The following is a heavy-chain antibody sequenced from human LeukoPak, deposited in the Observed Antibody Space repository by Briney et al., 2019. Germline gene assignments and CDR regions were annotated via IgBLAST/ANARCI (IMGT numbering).Heavy chain of an antibody. CDR1: GFTFSSYG. J-gene: IGHJ4*02. V-gene: IGHV3-30*18. CDR3: ANALSDLERFDY. D-gene: IGHD1-1*01. Sequence: SGGSLRLSCAASGFTFSSYGMHWVRQVPGKGLEWVAVISYDGNNIYYSDSVKGRFTISRDNSKNTVYLEMNSLRAEDTAVYYCANALSDLERFDYWGQGTLVTVSS. CDR2: ISYDGNNI.